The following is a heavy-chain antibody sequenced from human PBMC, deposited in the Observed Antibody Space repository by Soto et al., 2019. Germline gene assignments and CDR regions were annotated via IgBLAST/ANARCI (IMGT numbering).Heavy chain of an antibody. CDR1: GFTFSSYA. V-gene: IGHV3-30*18. CDR2: ISYDGSDK. J-gene: IGHJ4*02. Sequence: QVQLVESGGGVVQPGRSLRLSCAASGFTFSSYAMHWVRQAPGKGLEWVAVISYDGSDKYYADSVKGRFTISRDNSKNTLNMQMNSLRADDAAVYYCAKALGDLSPESYDSWGQGTRITVSS. D-gene: IGHD3-16*02. CDR3: AKALGDLSPESYDS.